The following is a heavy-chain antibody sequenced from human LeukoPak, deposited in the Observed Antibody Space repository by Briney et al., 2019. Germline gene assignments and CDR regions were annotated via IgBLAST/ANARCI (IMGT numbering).Heavy chain of an antibody. CDR2: VDPEDGET. Sequence: ASVKVSCTASGYTFTDYYMHWVQQAPGKGLEWMGRVDPEDGETIYAEKFQGRVTITADTSTDTAYMELSSLRSEDTAVYYCATPKLERTAYFDYWGQGTLVTVSS. CDR3: ATPKLERTAYFDY. V-gene: IGHV1-69-2*01. D-gene: IGHD1-1*01. CDR1: GYTFTDYY. J-gene: IGHJ4*02.